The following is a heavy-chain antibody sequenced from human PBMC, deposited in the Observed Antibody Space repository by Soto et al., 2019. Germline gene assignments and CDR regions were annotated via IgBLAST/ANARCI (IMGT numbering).Heavy chain of an antibody. CDR1: GFTFSSYA. J-gene: IGHJ6*02. V-gene: IGHV3-23*01. Sequence: GGSLRLSCAASGFTFSSYAMSWVRQAPGKGLEWVSAISGSGGSTYYADSVKGRFTISRDNSKNTLYLQMNSLRAEDTAVYYCAKRTGQLEPQLVHYYYYGMDVWGQGTTVTVSS. CDR3: AKRTGQLEPQLVHYYYYGMDV. D-gene: IGHD6-13*01. CDR2: ISGSGGST.